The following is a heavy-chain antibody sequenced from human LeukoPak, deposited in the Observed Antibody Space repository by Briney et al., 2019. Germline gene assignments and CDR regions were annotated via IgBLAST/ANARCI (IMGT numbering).Heavy chain of an antibody. D-gene: IGHD3-10*01. J-gene: IGHJ4*02. CDR1: GGSISSGGYY. Sequence: SETLSLTCTVSGGSISSGGYYWSWIRQPPGKGLEWIGYIYHSGSTNYNPSLKSRVTISVDKSKNQFSLKLSSVTAADTAVYYCARVRGTKWLFDYWGQGTLVTVSS. V-gene: IGHV4-30-2*01. CDR3: ARVRGTKWLFDY. CDR2: IYHSGST.